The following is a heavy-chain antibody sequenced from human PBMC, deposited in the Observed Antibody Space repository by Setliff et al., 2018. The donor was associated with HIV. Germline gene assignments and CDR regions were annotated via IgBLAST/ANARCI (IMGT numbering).Heavy chain of an antibody. V-gene: IGHV1-46*01. CDR3: ARVEYYYDSSGYYYDY. Sequence: ASVKVSCKASGYTFTSYYMHWGRQAPGQGLEWMGIINPSGGSTSYAQKFQGRVTMTRDTSTSTVYMELSSLRSEDTAVYYCARVEYYYDSSGYYYDYWGQGTLVTVSS. CDR1: GYTFTSYY. J-gene: IGHJ4*02. D-gene: IGHD3-22*01. CDR2: INPSGGST.